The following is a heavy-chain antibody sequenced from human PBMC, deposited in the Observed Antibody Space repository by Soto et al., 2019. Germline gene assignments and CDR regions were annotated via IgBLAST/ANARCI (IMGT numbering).Heavy chain of an antibody. V-gene: IGHV1-2*04. J-gene: IGHJ4*02. Sequence: GASVKVSCKASGYTFTGYYMHWVRQAPGQGLEWMGWINPNSGGTNYAQKFQGWVTMTRDTSISTAYMELSRLRSDDTAVYYCARVRGNSVSQFLDWLLHDFWGQGTLVTVSS. CDR3: ARVRGNSVSQFLDWLLHDF. CDR2: INPNSGGT. D-gene: IGHD3-3*01. CDR1: GYTFTGYY.